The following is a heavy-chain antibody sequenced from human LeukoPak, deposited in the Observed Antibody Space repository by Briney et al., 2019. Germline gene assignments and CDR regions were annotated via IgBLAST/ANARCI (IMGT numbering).Heavy chain of an antibody. J-gene: IGHJ6*02. CDR1: GGSISSGSYY. Sequence: SETLSLTCSVSGGSISSGSYYWSWIRQPAGKGLEWIGRIYTSGSTNYNPSLKSRVTISVDTSKNQFSLKLSSVTAADTAVYYCARDYADYYYGMDVWGQGTTVTVSS. D-gene: IGHD4-17*01. CDR2: IYTSGST. CDR3: ARDYADYYYGMDV. V-gene: IGHV4-61*02.